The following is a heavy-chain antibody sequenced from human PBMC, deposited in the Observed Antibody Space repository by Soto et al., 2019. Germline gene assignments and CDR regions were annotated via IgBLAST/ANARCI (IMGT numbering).Heavy chain of an antibody. D-gene: IGHD4-4*01. J-gene: IGHJ4*02. CDR3: VRYYSTIKCPFDY. CDR2: ISYSGNT. V-gene: IGHV4-30-4*01. CDR1: GGSLSSGGSY. Sequence: SETLSLTCTVSGGSLSSGGSYWGWILQPPGKGLEWIGYISYSGNTYFNPSLKSRVTLSVDTSKNKFSLNLSSVTAADTAVYYCVRYYSTIKCPFDYWGQGPLVTVSS.